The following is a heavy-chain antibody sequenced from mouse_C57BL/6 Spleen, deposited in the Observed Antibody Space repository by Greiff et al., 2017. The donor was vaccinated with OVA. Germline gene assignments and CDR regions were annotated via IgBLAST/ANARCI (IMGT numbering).Heavy chain of an antibody. CDR3: ARGYYGSKGYFDV. D-gene: IGHD1-1*01. CDR2: IHPNSGST. V-gene: IGHV1-64*01. CDR1: GYTFTSYW. Sequence: QVQLQQPGAELVKPGASVKLSCKASGYTFTSYWMHWVKQRPGQGLEWIGMIHPNSGSTKYNEKFKSKATLTVDKSSSTAYMQLSSLTSEDSAVYYCARGYYGSKGYFDVWGTGTTVTVSS. J-gene: IGHJ1*03.